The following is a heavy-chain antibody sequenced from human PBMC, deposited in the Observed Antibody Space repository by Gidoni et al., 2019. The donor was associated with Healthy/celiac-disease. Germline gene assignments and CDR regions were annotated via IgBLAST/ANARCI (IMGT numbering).Heavy chain of an antibody. D-gene: IGHD5-18*01. CDR1: GFHFSSYA. V-gene: IGHV3-23*01. Sequence: EVQLLVSGGGLVHPGVYLRLVCAASGFHFSSYAMSWVRQAPGKGLEWVSAISGSGGSTYSEDSVKGRFTISRDNSKNTLYLQMNSLRAEDTAVYYCAKAEPNSYGFNMDVWGKGTTVTVSS. CDR3: AKAEPNSYGFNMDV. J-gene: IGHJ6*03. CDR2: ISGSGGST.